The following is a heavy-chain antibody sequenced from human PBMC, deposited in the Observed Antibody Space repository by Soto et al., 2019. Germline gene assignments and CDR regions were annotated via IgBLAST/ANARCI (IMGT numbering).Heavy chain of an antibody. CDR2: ISGRGGNS. V-gene: IGHV3-23*01. Sequence: PGGSLRLSCAASGFTFSSYAMGWVRQAPGKGLEWVSGISGRGGNSYFADSVKGRFTISRDNSKNTLYLQMNSLRAEDTAVYYCAKGIRQVATMVEFDSWGQGTLVTVS. CDR1: GFTFSSYA. D-gene: IGHD3-10*01. CDR3: AKGIRQVATMVEFDS. J-gene: IGHJ4*02.